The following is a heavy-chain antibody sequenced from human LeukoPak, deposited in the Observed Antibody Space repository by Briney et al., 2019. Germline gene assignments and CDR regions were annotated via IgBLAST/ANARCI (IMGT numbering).Heavy chain of an antibody. CDR1: GDSFTSNA. CDR3: ARRWWELTGYYYGMDV. V-gene: IGHV1-3*01. CDR2: INAGNGNT. J-gene: IGHJ6*02. D-gene: IGHD1-26*01. Sequence: ASVKVSCKASGDSFTSNAMHWVRQAPGQRLEWMGWINAGNGNTKYSQKFQGRVTMTRNTSISTAYMELSSLRSEDTAVYYCARRWWELTGYYYGMDVWGQGTTVTVSS.